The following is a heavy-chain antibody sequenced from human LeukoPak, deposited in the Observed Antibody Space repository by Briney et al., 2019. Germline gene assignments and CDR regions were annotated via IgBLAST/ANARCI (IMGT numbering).Heavy chain of an antibody. V-gene: IGHV1-69*04. CDR3: ARECPHGIAAADLDY. CDR1: GGTFSSYA. J-gene: IGHJ4*02. Sequence: SVKVSCKASGGTFSSYAISWVRQAPGQGLEWMGRIIPILGIANYAQKFQGRVTITADKSTSTAYMELSSLRSEDTAVYYCARECPHGIAAADLDYWGQGTLVTVSS. D-gene: IGHD6-13*01. CDR2: IIPILGIA.